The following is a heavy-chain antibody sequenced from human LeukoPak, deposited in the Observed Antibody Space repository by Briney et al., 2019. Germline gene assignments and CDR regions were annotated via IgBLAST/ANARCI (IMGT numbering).Heavy chain of an antibody. Sequence: LSGGSLRLSCAASGFTFSSYWMSWVRQAPGKGLEWVANIKQDGSEKYYVDSVKGRFTISRDNAKNSLYLQMNSLGAEDTALYYCAKPETRSYYYDSSGYYYFAFDVWGQGTMVTVSS. CDR3: AKPETRSYYYDSSGYYYFAFDV. J-gene: IGHJ3*01. CDR1: GFTFSSYW. D-gene: IGHD3-22*01. V-gene: IGHV3-7*03. CDR2: IKQDGSEK.